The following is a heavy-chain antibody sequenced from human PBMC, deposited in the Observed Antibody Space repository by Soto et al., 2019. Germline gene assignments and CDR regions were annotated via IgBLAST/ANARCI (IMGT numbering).Heavy chain of an antibody. V-gene: IGHV1-69*13. J-gene: IGHJ6*02. D-gene: IGHD2-2*02. CDR3: AGTREIPYYHGMDV. CDR1: GYTFTGYY. Sequence: ASVKVSCKASGYTFTGYYMHWVRQAPGQGLEWMGGIIPIFGSANYAPKFQGRVTISADESTSTAYMEVSSLRSEDTAVYYCAGTREIPYYHGMDVWGQGTTVTVSS. CDR2: IIPIFGSA.